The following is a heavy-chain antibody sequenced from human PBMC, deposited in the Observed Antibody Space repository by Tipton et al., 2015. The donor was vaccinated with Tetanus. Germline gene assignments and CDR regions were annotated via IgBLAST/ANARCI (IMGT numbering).Heavy chain of an antibody. J-gene: IGHJ4*02. CDR2: IYPGESDT. Sequence: QLVQSGGEVKKPGESLKISCKGSGYIFTNYWIGWVRQKPGKGLEWMGIIYPGESDTRYSPSYQGQVTISVDKSINTAYLQWSSLKASDTSVFYCGRAHCTDGVCNFDFWGQGALVTVAS. V-gene: IGHV5-51*01. D-gene: IGHD2-8*01. CDR3: GRAHCTDGVCNFDF. CDR1: GYIFTNYW.